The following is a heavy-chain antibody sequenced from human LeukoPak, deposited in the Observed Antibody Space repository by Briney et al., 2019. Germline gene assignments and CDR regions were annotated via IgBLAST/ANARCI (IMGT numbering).Heavy chain of an antibody. CDR1: GFTFSDYY. CDR3: ARYREYDFWSGSTSNYFDY. V-gene: IGHV3-11*04. Sequence: PGGSLRLSCAASGFTFSDYYMSWIRQAPGKGLEWVSYISFSGSPTQYADSVKGRFTISRDNAKNSLYLQMNSLRAEDTAVYYCARYREYDFWSGSTSNYFDYWGQGTLVTVSS. J-gene: IGHJ4*02. CDR2: ISFSGSPT. D-gene: IGHD3-3*01.